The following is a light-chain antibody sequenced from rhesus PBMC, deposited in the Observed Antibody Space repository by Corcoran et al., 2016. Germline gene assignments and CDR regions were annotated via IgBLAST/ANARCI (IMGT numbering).Light chain of an antibody. CDR2: EVS. Sequence: DIVMTQTPLSLPVTLGEPASISCRSSQSLLHSGGKTYLDWYLQRPGQSPQLLIYEVSNRGSGVPERVRGSGSGTDFTRKISRVEAEDVGVYYGMQGIQLPLTFGGGTKGELK. J-gene: IGKJ4*01. CDR1: QSLLHSGGKTY. V-gene: IGKV2-90*01. CDR3: MQGIQLPLT.